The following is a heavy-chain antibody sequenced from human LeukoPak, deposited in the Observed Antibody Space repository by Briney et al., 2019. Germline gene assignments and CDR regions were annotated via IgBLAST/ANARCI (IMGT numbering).Heavy chain of an antibody. CDR3: ARGLCTSTGCYQGPFDF. V-gene: IGHV3-15*01. D-gene: IGHD2-2*01. Sequence: GGSRRLSCAASGFIFSSAWMTWVRQAPGKGLEWVGHIKNKSYGGTTDYAVPVKGRFIISRDDSKNTLYLQMNRLRTEDTAVYYCARGLCTSTGCYQGPFDFWGQGMLVTVSS. CDR1: GFIFSSAW. CDR2: IKNKSYGGTT. J-gene: IGHJ4*02.